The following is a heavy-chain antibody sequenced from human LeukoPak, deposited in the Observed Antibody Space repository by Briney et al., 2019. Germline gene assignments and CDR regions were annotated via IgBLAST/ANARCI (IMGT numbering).Heavy chain of an antibody. CDR3: AELDSGSLRY. CDR1: GFTFSSYW. CDR2: IKQDGSEK. D-gene: IGHD6-13*01. V-gene: IGHV3-7*02. Sequence: PGGSLRLSCAASGFTFSSYWMTWVRQAPGKGLEWVANIKQDGSEKYYVDSVKGRFTISRDNAKNSLFLQMNSLRAEDTAVYWCAELDSGSLRYWGQGTLVTVSS. J-gene: IGHJ4*02.